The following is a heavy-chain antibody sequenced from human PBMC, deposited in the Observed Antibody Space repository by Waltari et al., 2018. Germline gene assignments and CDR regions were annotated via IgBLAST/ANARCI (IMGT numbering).Heavy chain of an antibody. J-gene: IGHJ4*02. D-gene: IGHD3-22*01. CDR3: AKALMIVVVIDFDY. V-gene: IGHV3-23*01. Sequence: EVQLLESGGVLVQPEGSLRLSCAPSGFTFSSYAISWVRQAPGKGLEWVSAISGSGGSTYYADSVNGRFTISRDNSKNTLYLQMNSLRAEDTAVYYCAKALMIVVVIDFDYWGQGTLVTVSS. CDR1: GFTFSSYA. CDR2: ISGSGGST.